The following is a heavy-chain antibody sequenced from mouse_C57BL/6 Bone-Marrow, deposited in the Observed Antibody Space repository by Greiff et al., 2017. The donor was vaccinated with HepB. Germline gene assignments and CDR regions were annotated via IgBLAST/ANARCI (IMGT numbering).Heavy chain of an antibody. V-gene: IGHV5-12*01. CDR3: ARHYGSHWYFDV. CDR1: GFTFSDYY. Sequence: EVKLMESGGGLVQPGGSLKLSCAASGFTFSDYYMYWVRQTPEKRLEWVAYISNGGGSTYYPDTVKGRFTISRDNAKNTLYLQMSRLKSEDTAMYYCARHYGSHWYFDVWGTGTTVTVSS. CDR2: ISNGGGST. D-gene: IGHD1-1*01. J-gene: IGHJ1*03.